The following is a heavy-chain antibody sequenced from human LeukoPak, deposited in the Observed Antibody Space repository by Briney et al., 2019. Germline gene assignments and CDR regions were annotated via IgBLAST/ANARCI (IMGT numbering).Heavy chain of an antibody. Sequence: GGSLRLSCAASGFTFSNAWMSWVRQAPGKGLEWVGRIKSKTDGGTTDYAAPVKSRFTISREDSKTTLYLQMNSLKTEDTAVYYCTTPYSSGRYYFDHWGQGTLVTVSS. CDR1: GFTFSNAW. CDR3: TTPYSSGRYYFDH. D-gene: IGHD6-19*01. CDR2: IKSKTDGGTT. J-gene: IGHJ4*02. V-gene: IGHV3-15*01.